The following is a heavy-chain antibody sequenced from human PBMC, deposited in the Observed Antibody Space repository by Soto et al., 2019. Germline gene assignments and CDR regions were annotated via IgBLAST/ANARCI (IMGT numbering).Heavy chain of an antibody. J-gene: IGHJ4*02. CDR2: ISSSSSYI. CDR1: GFTFSSYS. D-gene: IGHD6-19*01. CDR3: AKAASIAVARTHDYFDY. Sequence: GGSLILSCAASGFTFSSYSMNWVRQAPGKGLEWVSLISSSSSYIYYADSVKGRFTISRDNAKNSLYLQMNSLRAEDTAVYYCAKAASIAVARTHDYFDYWGQGTLVTVSS. V-gene: IGHV3-21*01.